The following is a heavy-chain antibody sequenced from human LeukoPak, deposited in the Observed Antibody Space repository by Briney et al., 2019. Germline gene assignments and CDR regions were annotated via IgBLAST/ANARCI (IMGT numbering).Heavy chain of an antibody. CDR3: ARGPLYYDFWSGYYECGMDV. CDR2: MNPNSGNT. V-gene: IGHV1-8*01. CDR1: GYTFTSYD. Sequence: GASVKVSCKASGYTFTSYDINWVRQATGQGLEWMGWMNPNSGNTGYAQKFQGRVTMTRNTSISTAYMELSSLRSEDTAVYYCARGPLYYDFWSGYYECGMDVRGQGTTVTVSS. D-gene: IGHD3-3*01. J-gene: IGHJ6*02.